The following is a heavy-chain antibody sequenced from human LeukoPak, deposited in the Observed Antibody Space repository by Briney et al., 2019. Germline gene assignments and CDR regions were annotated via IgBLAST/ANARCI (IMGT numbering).Heavy chain of an antibody. CDR2: INPNSGGT. Sequence: ASVKVSCKASGYTFTGYYMHWVRRAPGQGLEWMGRINPNSGGTNYAQKFQGRVTMTRDTSISTAYMELSRLRSDDTAVYYCARYGCDSDFCLYYYYGMDVWGQGTTVTVSS. J-gene: IGHJ6*02. V-gene: IGHV1-2*06. CDR3: ARYGCDSDFCLYYYYGMDV. D-gene: IGHD3-3*01. CDR1: GYTFTGYY.